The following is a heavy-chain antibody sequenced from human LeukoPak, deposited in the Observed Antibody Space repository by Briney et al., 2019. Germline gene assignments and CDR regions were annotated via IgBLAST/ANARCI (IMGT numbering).Heavy chain of an antibody. V-gene: IGHV3-7*01. CDR1: GFTFSSYW. CDR3: AREGSDWNYYYCMDV. D-gene: IGHD6-19*01. CDR2: IKQDGSET. Sequence: GGSLRLSCAASGFTFSSYWMSWVRQAPGKGLESVANIKQDGSETYYVDSVKGRFTISRDNAKNSLYLQMNSLRAEDTAVYYCAREGSDWNYYYCMDVWGKGTTVTISS. J-gene: IGHJ6*03.